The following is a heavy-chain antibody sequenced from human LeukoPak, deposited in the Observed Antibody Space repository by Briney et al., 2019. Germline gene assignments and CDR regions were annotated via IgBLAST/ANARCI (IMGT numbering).Heavy chain of an antibody. CDR1: GGSISSGGYY. D-gene: IGHD6-13*01. V-gene: IGHV4-31*03. CDR2: IYYSGST. CDR3: ARVLVAAAGTRRGWFDP. Sequence: PSQTLSLTCTVSGGSISSGGYYWSWIRQHPGKGLEWIGYIYYSGSTYYNPSLKSRVTISVDTSKNQFSLKLSSVTAADTAVYYCARVLVAAAGTRRGWFDPWGQGTLVTVSS. J-gene: IGHJ5*02.